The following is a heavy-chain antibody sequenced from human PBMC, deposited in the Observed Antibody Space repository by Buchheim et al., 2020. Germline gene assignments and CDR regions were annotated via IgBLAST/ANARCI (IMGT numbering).Heavy chain of an antibody. CDR2: IYYNVNT. J-gene: IGHJ6*02. V-gene: IGHV4-59*01. D-gene: IGHD3-10*01. Sequence: QVQLQESGPVVVKPSETLSLTCTVSGGSISDYYWSWIRQPPGMGLEWIGYIYYNVNTNYNPSLKGRGTISVDTSKNELSLKLSSVTAADTAVYYCARSWFGDEWEGHYYYSMDVWGQGTT. CDR3: ARSWFGDEWEGHYYYSMDV. CDR1: GGSISDYY.